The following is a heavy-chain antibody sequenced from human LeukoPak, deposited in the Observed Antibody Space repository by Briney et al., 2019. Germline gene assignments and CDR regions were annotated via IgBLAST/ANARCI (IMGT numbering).Heavy chain of an antibody. V-gene: IGHV4-4*07. J-gene: IGHJ6*03. CDR3: ARDDYGGSPYYYYYMDV. CDR1: GGSISSYY. Sequence: SETLSLTCTVSGGSISSYYWSWIRQPAGKGLEWIGRIYTSGSTNYNPSLKSRVTMSVDTSKNQFSLKLSSVTAADSAVYYCARDDYGGSPYYYYYMDVWGKGTTVTVSS. CDR2: IYTSGST. D-gene: IGHD4-23*01.